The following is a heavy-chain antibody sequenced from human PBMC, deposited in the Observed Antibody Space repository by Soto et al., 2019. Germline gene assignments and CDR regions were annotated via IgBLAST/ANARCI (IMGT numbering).Heavy chain of an antibody. CDR1: GCTSVDHS. CDR3: AREMRACSDIRCYPGPYDS. D-gene: IGHD3-16*01. CDR2: ITSKSTTI. V-gene: IGHV3-48*02. J-gene: IGHJ6*01. Sequence: RVWTAAAGCTSVDHSGSRVIKPQEQGLEWVSYITSKSTTIKYADSVKGRFTVSRDNAKNSLYLQLNSLRDEDTAVYYCAREMRACSDIRCYPGPYDSWG.